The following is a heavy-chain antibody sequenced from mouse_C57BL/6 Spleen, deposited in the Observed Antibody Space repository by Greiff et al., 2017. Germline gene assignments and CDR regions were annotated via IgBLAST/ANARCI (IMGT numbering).Heavy chain of an antibody. J-gene: IGHJ3*01. CDR2: ISYDGSN. CDR3: ARDQPAWFAY. CDR1: GYSITSGYY. Sequence: EVKLQESGPGLVKPSQSLSLTCSVTGYSITSGYYWNWIRQFPGNKLEWMGYISYDGSNNYNPSLKNRISITRDTSKNQFFLKLNSVTTEDTATYYCARDQPAWFAYWGQGTLVTVSA. D-gene: IGHD6-1*01. V-gene: IGHV3-6*01.